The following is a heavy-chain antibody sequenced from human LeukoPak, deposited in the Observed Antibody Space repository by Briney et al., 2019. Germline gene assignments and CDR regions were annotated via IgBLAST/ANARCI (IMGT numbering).Heavy chain of an antibody. CDR1: GFTFSSYA. CDR3: AKGAGIQLWPSFDY. V-gene: IGHV3-23*01. D-gene: IGHD5-18*01. Sequence: GGSLRLSCTASGFTFSSYAMNWVRQAPGKGLEWVSTISTSGGSTYYADSVKGRFTISRDNSKNTLYLQVNSLRAEDTAIYYCAKGAGIQLWPSFDYWGQGTPVTVSS. J-gene: IGHJ4*02. CDR2: ISTSGGST.